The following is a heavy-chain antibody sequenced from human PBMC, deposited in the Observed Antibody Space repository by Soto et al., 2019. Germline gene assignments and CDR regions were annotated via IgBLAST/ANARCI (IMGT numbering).Heavy chain of an antibody. CDR2: MGPSGTTT. CDR3: TKGSFLRGEEIY. D-gene: IGHD3-3*01. V-gene: IGHV3-23*01. J-gene: IGHJ4*02. Sequence: ESGGGLVQPGGSLILSCAASGYTFSNHAMSWFRQAPGKGLEWVSAMGPSGTTTYYADSVEGRFTISRDTSRNTLYLQMNSLRAEDTALYYCTKGSFLRGEEIYWGQGALVTVSS. CDR1: GYTFSNHA.